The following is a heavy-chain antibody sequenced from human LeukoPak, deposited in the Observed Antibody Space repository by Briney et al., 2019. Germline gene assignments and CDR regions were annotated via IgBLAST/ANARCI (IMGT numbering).Heavy chain of an antibody. CDR1: GFTFSSYG. CDR3: AKDQVHLRRHYYGSGVDY. CDR2: ISYDGSNK. D-gene: IGHD3-10*01. V-gene: IGHV3-30*18. Sequence: PGGSLRLSCAASGFTFSSYGMHWVRQAPGKGLEWVAVISYDGSNKYYADSVKGRFTISRDNPKNTLYLQMNSLRAEDTAVYYCAKDQVHLRRHYYGSGVDYWGQGTLVTVSS. J-gene: IGHJ4*02.